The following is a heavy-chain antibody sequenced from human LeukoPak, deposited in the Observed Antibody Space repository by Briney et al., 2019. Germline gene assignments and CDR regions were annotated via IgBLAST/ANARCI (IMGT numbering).Heavy chain of an antibody. J-gene: IGHJ4*02. Sequence: GGSLRLSCAASGFTFSNYEMNWVRQAPGKGLKWVSYVSTGGSTIYYADSVKGRFTVSRDNAKNSLYLQMNSLRAEDTAVYYCARDTTDDYGDYYFDYWGQGTLVTVSS. CDR1: GFTFSNYE. D-gene: IGHD4-17*01. V-gene: IGHV3-48*03. CDR2: VSTGGSTI. CDR3: ARDTTDDYGDYYFDY.